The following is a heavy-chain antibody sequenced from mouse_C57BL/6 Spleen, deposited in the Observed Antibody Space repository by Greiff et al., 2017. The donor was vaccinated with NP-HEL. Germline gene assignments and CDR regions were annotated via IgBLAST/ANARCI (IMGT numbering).Heavy chain of an antibody. CDR1: GYTFTSYG. CDR2: IYPRSGNT. D-gene: IGHD2-12*01. V-gene: IGHV1-81*01. J-gene: IGHJ4*01. Sequence: VQLQQSGAELARPGASVKLSCKASGYTFTSYGISWVKQRTGQGLEWIGEIYPRSGNTYYNEKFKGKATLTADKSSSTAYMELRSLTSEDSAVYFCARKRDYTNLGAMDYWGQGTSVTVSS. CDR3: ARKRDYTNLGAMDY.